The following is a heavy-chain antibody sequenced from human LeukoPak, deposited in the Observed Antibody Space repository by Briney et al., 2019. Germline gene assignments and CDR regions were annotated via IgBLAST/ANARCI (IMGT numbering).Heavy chain of an antibody. CDR1: GFTFSSYA. J-gene: IGHJ6*02. V-gene: IGHV3-64*01. CDR3: ARAESYYYGMDV. CDR2: ISSNGGST. Sequence: GGSLRLSCAASGFTFSSYAMQWVRQAPGKGLEYVSAISSNGGSTYYANSVKGRFTISRDNSKNTLYLQMGSLRAEDMAVYYCARAESYYYGMDVWGQGTTVTVSS.